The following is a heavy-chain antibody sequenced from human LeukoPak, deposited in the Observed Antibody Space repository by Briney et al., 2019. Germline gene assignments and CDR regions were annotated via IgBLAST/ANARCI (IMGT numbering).Heavy chain of an antibody. CDR3: ARGSPSGSYPPNYYYYYYMDV. J-gene: IGHJ6*03. CDR2: INPKRGGT. Sequence: ASVKVSCEASGYTFTDYYMHWVRQAPGQGLEWMGWINPKRGGTNYVQKFQGRVTMTSDTSISTAYMKMSRLISDDTAVYYCARGSPSGSYPPNYYYYYYMDVWGEGTTVTVSS. V-gene: IGHV1-2*02. D-gene: IGHD1-26*01. CDR1: GYTFTDYY.